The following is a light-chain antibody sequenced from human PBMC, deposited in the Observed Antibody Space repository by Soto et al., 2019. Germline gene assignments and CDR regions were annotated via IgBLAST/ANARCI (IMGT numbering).Light chain of an antibody. Sequence: NFMLTQPHSVSESPGKTVTISCTRSSGSIASNYVQWYQQRPGSAPTTVIYEDNQRPSGVPDRFSGSTDGSSNSASLTISGLQTDDEADYYCQSYDSSTVVFGGGTQLTVL. CDR3: QSYDSSTVV. CDR1: SGSIASNY. CDR2: EDN. V-gene: IGLV6-57*04. J-gene: IGLJ2*01.